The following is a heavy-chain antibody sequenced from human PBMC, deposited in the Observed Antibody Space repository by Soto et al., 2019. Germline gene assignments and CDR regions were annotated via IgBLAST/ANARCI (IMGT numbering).Heavy chain of an antibody. CDR1: GYTFPGDY. J-gene: IGHJ4*02. CDR3: ARVKWFGEPLDY. Sequence: ASVKVYCKAAGYTFPGDYMHWVRQAPGQGLEWMGWINPNSGGTNYAQKFQGRVTMTRDTSISTAYMELSRLRSDDTAVYYCARVKWFGEPLDYWGQGNLVSVS. CDR2: INPNSGGT. D-gene: IGHD3-10*01. V-gene: IGHV1-2*02.